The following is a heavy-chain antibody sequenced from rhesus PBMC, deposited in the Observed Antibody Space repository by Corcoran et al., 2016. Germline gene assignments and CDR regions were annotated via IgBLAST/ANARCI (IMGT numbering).Heavy chain of an antibody. CDR3: VKHPTATATFDY. D-gene: IGHD3S6*01. CDR1: GAPITCFW. Sequence: QVQLQESGPGLMKPSETLSPPFAVSGAPITCFWWSWIRQSPGRGLEWVGQINGNSGYTDYNPSLGGRVTLSKDASKSRFSLELNSLTAADTALYWCVKHPTATATFDYWGQGIQVTVSS. V-gene: IGHV4-80*01. J-gene: IGHJ4*01. CDR2: INGNSGYT.